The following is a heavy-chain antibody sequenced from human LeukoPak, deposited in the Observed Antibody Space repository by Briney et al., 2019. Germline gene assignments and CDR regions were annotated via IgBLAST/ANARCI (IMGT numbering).Heavy chain of an antibody. CDR3: ARGNYHTSGSYYRLDY. CDR2: IFTSGNT. V-gene: IGHV4-4*07. CDR1: GGSIGGYY. D-gene: IGHD3-10*01. Sequence: PSETLSLTCAVSGGSIGGYYWNWIRQPAGEELEWIGRIFTSGNTNYNPSLESRVTMSVDTSKNQFSLKLTSLTAADTAVYYCARGNYHTSGSYYRLDYWGPGNRVTVSS. J-gene: IGHJ4*02.